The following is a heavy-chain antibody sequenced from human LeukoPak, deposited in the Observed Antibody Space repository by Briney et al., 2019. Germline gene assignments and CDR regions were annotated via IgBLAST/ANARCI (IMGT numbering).Heavy chain of an antibody. CDR3: ARDGPMRAFDI. CDR2: IYYSGST. Sequence: PSETLSLTCAVYGGSFSGYYWSWIRQHPGKGLEWIGYIYYSGSTYYNPSLKSRVTISVDTSKNQFSLKLSSVTAADTAVYYCARDGPMRAFDIWGQGTMVTVSS. J-gene: IGHJ3*02. V-gene: IGHV4-31*11. CDR1: GGSFSGYY.